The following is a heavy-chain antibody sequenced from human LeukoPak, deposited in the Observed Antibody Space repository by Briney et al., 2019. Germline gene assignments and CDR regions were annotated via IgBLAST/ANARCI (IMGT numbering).Heavy chain of an antibody. CDR3: ARDLWNFYDDSGYNRDFDS. Sequence: ASVKVSCKASGGTFSSYAISWVRQAPGQGLEWMGWIGTYGGDTYYAQKFQDRITVTTDTSTSTVYMELRNLRSDDTAVYYCARDLWNFYDDSGYNRDFDSWGQGTLVTVSS. J-gene: IGHJ5*01. CDR2: IGTYGGDT. V-gene: IGHV1-18*01. CDR1: GGTFSSYA. D-gene: IGHD3-22*01.